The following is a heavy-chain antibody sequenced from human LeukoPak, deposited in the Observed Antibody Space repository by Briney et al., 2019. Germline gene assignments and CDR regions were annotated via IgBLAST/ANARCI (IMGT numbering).Heavy chain of an antibody. CDR2: IYPGDSDT. Sequence: GESLKIPCKGSGYSFTSYWIGWVRQMPGKGLEWMGIIYPGDSDTRYSPSFQGQVTISADKSISTAYLQWSSLKASDTAMYYCARLLPAAILYNWFDPWGQGTLVTVSS. CDR1: GYSFTSYW. D-gene: IGHD2-2*01. J-gene: IGHJ5*02. CDR3: ARLLPAAILYNWFDP. V-gene: IGHV5-51*01.